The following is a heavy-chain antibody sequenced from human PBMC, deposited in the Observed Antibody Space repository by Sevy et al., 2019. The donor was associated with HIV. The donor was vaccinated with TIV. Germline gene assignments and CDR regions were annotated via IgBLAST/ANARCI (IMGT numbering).Heavy chain of an antibody. CDR1: GYSFTNYA. D-gene: IGHD3-3*01. CDR2: IKTDNGNT. V-gene: IGHV1-3*04. CDR3: ARGKGGIFGVVGGQFDS. Sequence: ASVEVSCKASGYSFTNYAIHWVRQAPGQGLEWMGWIKTDNGNTKYSQRFQGRVTITRDTSATTAYMEMSSLRYDDTALYFCARGKGGIFGVVGGQFDSWGQGTLVTVSS. J-gene: IGHJ4*02.